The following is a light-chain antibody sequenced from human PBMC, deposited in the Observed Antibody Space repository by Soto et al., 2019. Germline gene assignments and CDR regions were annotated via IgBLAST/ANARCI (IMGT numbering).Light chain of an antibody. CDR2: SNN. Sequence: QSVLTQPPSASGNPGQRVTISCSGRSYNIGSKTVNWYQQLPGTAPKLLIYSNNQRPSGVPDRFSGSKSGTSASLAISGLQSEDEGDYYCAAWDDSLNGVVFGGGTKLTVL. J-gene: IGLJ2*01. CDR1: SYNIGSKT. V-gene: IGLV1-44*01. CDR3: AAWDDSLNGVV.